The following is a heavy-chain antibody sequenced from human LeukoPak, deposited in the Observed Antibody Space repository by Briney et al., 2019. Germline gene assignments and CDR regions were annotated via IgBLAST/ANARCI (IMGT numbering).Heavy chain of an antibody. CDR3: ARAFEEATLLLPADD. D-gene: IGHD1-26*01. CDR1: GYTFTSYA. V-gene: IGHV1-3*01. CDR2: INAGNGNT. Sequence: ASVKVSCKASGYTFTSYAMHWVRQAPGQRLEWMGWINAGNGNTKYSQKFQGRVTITRDTSASTAYMELSSLRSEDTAVYYCARAFEEATLLLPADDWGQGTLVTVSS. J-gene: IGHJ4*02.